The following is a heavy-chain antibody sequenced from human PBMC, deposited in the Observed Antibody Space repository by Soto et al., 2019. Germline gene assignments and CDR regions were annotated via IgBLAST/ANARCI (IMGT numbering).Heavy chain of an antibody. CDR3: ARDLVAVAGHQRYYYGMDV. V-gene: IGHV3-53*01. Sequence: PGGSLRLSCAASGFTVSSNYMSWVRQAPGKGLEWVSVIYSGGSTYYADSVKGRFTISRDNSKNTLYLQMNSLRAEDTAVYYCARDLVAVAGHQRYYYGMDVWGQGTTVTVSS. CDR1: GFTVSSNY. D-gene: IGHD6-19*01. CDR2: IYSGGST. J-gene: IGHJ6*02.